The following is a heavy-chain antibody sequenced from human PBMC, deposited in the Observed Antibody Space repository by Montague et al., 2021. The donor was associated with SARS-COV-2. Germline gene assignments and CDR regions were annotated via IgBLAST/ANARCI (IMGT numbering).Heavy chain of an antibody. J-gene: IGHJ6*04. V-gene: IGHV3-21*01. Sequence: SLRLSCAASGFTFSSYSMNWVRQAPGKGLEWVSSISNSSSYIYYADSVKGRFTISRDNANNSLYLQMNSLGAEDTAVYYCARDPLDYGLWSSGSYYNAYYSSYGLALWGKGPTVTVSS. CDR3: ARDPLDYGLWSSGSYYNAYYSSYGLAL. D-gene: IGHD3-10*01. CDR2: ISNSSSYI. CDR1: GFTFSSYS.